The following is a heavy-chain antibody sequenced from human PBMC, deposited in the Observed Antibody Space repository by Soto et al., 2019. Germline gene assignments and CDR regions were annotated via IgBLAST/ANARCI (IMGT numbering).Heavy chain of an antibody. CDR1: GFTFSSYA. J-gene: IGHJ6*03. D-gene: IGHD2-2*01. V-gene: IGHV3-23*01. CDR2: ISGSGGST. Sequence: GGSLRLSCAASGFTFSSYAMSWVRQAPGKGLEWVSAISGSGGSTYYADSVKGRFTISRDNSKNTLYLQMNSLRAEDTAVYYCAKDLYCSSTSCYGKSDDYDYYMDVWGKGTTVTVSS. CDR3: AKDLYCSSTSCYGKSDDYDYYMDV.